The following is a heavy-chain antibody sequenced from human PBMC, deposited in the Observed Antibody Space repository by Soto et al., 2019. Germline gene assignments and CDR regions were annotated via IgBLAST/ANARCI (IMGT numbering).Heavy chain of an antibody. Sequence: SVKVSCKASGGTFSSYAISWVRQAPGQGLEWMGGIIPIFGTANYAQKFQGRVTITADESTSTAYMELSSLRSEDTAVYYCARSRAAGTGPSYYYYGMDVWGQGTTVTVSS. CDR1: GGTFSSYA. D-gene: IGHD6-13*01. CDR3: ARSRAAGTGPSYYYYGMDV. J-gene: IGHJ6*02. V-gene: IGHV1-69*13. CDR2: IIPIFGTA.